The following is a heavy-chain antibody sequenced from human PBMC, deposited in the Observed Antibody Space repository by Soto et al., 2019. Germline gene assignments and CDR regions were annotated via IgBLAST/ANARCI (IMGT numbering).Heavy chain of an antibody. CDR3: ARHAQVIVLVPAAFH. Sequence: QLQLQESGPGLVKPSETLSLTCTVSGGSISSSSYYWGWIRQPPGKGLEWIGSIYYSGSTYYNPSLKSRVTISVDTSKNQFSLKLSSVTAADTAVYYCARHAQVIVLVPAAFHWGQGTLVTVSS. V-gene: IGHV4-39*01. D-gene: IGHD2-2*01. J-gene: IGHJ4*02. CDR2: IYYSGST. CDR1: GGSISSSSYY.